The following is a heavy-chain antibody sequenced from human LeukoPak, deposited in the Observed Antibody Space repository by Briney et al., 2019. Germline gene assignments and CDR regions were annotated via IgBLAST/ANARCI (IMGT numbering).Heavy chain of an antibody. Sequence: GGSLRLSCAASGFTFSSYWMSWVRQAPGKGLEWVSAISGSGGSTYYADSVKGRFTISRDNSKNTLYLQMNSLRAEDTAVYYCAKAGIAVAGTTRKFNWFDPWGQGTLVTVSS. CDR1: GFTFSSYW. D-gene: IGHD6-19*01. J-gene: IGHJ5*02. CDR2: ISGSGGST. V-gene: IGHV3-23*01. CDR3: AKAGIAVAGTTRKFNWFDP.